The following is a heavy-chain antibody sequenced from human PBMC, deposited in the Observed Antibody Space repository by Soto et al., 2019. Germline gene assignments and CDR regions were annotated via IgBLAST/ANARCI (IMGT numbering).Heavy chain of an antibody. CDR2: IWYDGSNK. CDR1: GFTFSSYG. Sequence: QVQLVESGGGVVQPGRSLRLSCAASGFTFSSYGMHWVRQAPGKGLEWVAVIWYDGSNKYYADSVKGRFNISRDNSKNSLQLQMNRLRAEDTAVYYCARSSVAGTFFDYWGQGTLVTVSS. J-gene: IGHJ4*02. V-gene: IGHV3-33*01. D-gene: IGHD6-19*01. CDR3: ARSSVAGTFFDY.